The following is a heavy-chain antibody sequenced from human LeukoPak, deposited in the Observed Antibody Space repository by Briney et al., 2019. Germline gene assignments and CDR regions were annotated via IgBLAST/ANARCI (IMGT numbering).Heavy chain of an antibody. Sequence: GGSLRLSCTTSGLTFSTSGFNWVRQAPGKGLEWVASIGPTGFDRYHADSLKGRFTISRDNANNFLYLQMDSLRAEDTAVYYCATETNGRHYDYWGQETLLTVSS. CDR1: GLTFSTSG. D-gene: IGHD1-14*01. V-gene: IGHV3-21*06. CDR2: IGPTGFDR. J-gene: IGHJ4*02. CDR3: ATETNGRHYDY.